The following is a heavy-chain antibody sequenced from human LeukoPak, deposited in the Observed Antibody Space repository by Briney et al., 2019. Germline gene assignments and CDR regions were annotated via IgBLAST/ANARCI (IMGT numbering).Heavy chain of an antibody. V-gene: IGHV3-64*01. CDR1: GFTFSSYT. CDR3: AREPPYGYFDY. Sequence: GGSLRLSCAASGFTFSSYTMYWVRQAPGKGLGYVSAISSNGGSTYYANSVKGRFTISRDNSKNTLYLQMGSLRAEDMAVYYCAREPPYGYFDYWGQGTLVTVSS. CDR2: ISSNGGST. J-gene: IGHJ4*02. D-gene: IGHD3-10*01.